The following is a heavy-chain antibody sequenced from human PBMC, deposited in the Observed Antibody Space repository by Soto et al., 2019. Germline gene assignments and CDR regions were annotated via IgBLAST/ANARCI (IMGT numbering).Heavy chain of an antibody. CDR3: ARQIYDSDTGPNFQYYFDS. J-gene: IGHJ4*02. Sequence: GESLQISWKGSGYSFAGYWITWVRQKPGKGLEWMGRIDPSDSQTYYSPSFRGHVTISVTKSITTVFLQWSSLRASDTAMYYCARQIYDSDTGPNFQYYFDSWGQGTPVTVSS. CDR2: IDPSDSQT. D-gene: IGHD3-22*01. CDR1: GYSFAGYW. V-gene: IGHV5-10-1*01.